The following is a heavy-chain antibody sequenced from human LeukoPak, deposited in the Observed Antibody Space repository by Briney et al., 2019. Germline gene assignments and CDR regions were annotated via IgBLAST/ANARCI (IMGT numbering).Heavy chain of an antibody. Sequence: SQTLSLTCAISGDSVSSNSATWNWIRQSPSRGLEWLGRTYYRPQWYNDYAVSVKSRITINPDTSKNHFSLKLSSVTAADTAVYYCARQGADSSGYSAFDIWGQGTMVTVSS. CDR1: GDSVSSNSAT. D-gene: IGHD3-22*01. V-gene: IGHV6-1*01. CDR3: ARQGADSSGYSAFDI. J-gene: IGHJ3*02. CDR2: TYYRPQWYN.